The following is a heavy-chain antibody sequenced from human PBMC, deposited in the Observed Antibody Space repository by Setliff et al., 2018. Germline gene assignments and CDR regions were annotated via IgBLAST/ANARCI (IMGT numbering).Heavy chain of an antibody. V-gene: IGHV4-34*01. CDR1: GGSFSSYY. CDR2: IHHSGST. D-gene: IGHD6-19*01. Sequence: KTSETLSLTCAVYGGSFSSYYWNWIRQPPGKGLEWIGEIHHSGSTKYNPSLKSRVTISVDTSKNQFSLRLSSVTAADTAVYYCARLRKAVDGINFPRYMDVWGKGTTVTVS. CDR3: ARLRKAVDGINFPRYMDV. J-gene: IGHJ6*04.